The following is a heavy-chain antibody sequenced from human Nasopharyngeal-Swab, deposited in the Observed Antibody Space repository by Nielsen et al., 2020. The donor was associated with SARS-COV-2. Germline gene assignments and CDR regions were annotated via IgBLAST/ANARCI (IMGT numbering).Heavy chain of an antibody. CDR3: ARDVGGATDF. Sequence: GGSLRLSCTASGFMFSSFYMEWVRQAPGKGLVWVSRINFDGNDAQYADSVKGRFTISRDNARNTLYLQLNRLRGEDTALYFCARDVGGATDFRGQGTLVTVSS. J-gene: IGHJ4*02. D-gene: IGHD3-10*01. CDR2: INFDGNDA. CDR1: GFMFSSFY. V-gene: IGHV3-74*01.